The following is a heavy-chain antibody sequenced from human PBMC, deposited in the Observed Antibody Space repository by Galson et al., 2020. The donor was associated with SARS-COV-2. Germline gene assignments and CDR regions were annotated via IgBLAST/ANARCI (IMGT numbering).Heavy chain of an antibody. V-gene: IGHV3-30*18. D-gene: IGHD1-26*01. Sequence: GGSLRLSCAASGFTFSSYGMHWVRQAPGKGLEWVAVIFYDGSNKYYADSVKGRFTISRDNSKNTLYLQISSLRAEDTAVYYCVKDFGQNSGSYWVEDYFDYWGQGTLVTVSS. CDR1: GFTFSSYG. CDR2: IFYDGSNK. J-gene: IGHJ4*02. CDR3: VKDFGQNSGSYWVEDYFDY.